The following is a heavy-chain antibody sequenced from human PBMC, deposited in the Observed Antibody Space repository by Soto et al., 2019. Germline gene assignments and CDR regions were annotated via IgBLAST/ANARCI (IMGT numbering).Heavy chain of an antibody. D-gene: IGHD3-9*01. V-gene: IGHV1-2*02. CDR3: ARDSYYDLLTGYSRNAFDI. J-gene: IGHJ3*02. CDR1: GYTFTGHY. Sequence: ASVKVSCKXSGYTFTGHYLHWVRQAPGQGLEWMGWINPNSGGTNYAQKFQGRVTMTRDTSIRTAYMEVSRLSSDDTAVYYCARDSYYDLLTGYSRNAFDIWGRGTMVTVSS. CDR2: INPNSGGT.